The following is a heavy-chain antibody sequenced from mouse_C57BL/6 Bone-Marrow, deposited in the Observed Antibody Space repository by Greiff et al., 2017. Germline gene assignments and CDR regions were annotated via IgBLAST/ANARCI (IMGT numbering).Heavy chain of an antibody. J-gene: IGHJ2*01. D-gene: IGHD2-2*01. Sequence: QVQLQQSGAELARPGASVKLSCTASGYTFTGYGISWVKQRTGQGLEWIGEISPGSGNTSYNEKFKGKATLTADKSSSTEYMELRSLTSEDSAVYFCARRFGGLPLDWGQGTTLTVSS. CDR1: GYTFTGYG. CDR3: ARRFGGLPLD. V-gene: IGHV1-81*01. CDR2: ISPGSGNT.